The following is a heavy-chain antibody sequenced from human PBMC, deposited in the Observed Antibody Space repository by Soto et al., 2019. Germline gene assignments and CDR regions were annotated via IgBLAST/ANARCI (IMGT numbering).Heavy chain of an antibody. CDR2: IYPADSDT. CDR1: GYSFISYG. V-gene: IGHV5-51*01. D-gene: IGHD3-16*01. Sequence: RGVSLRISSRGFGYSFISYGSGGVSKRPGKGLEWMGIIYPADSDTSYSPSFQGQVNISADKSISTAYLQWSSLKASDTAMYYCARRGYVDSYGIDVWGQGTTVTVSS. CDR3: ARRGYVDSYGIDV. J-gene: IGHJ6*02.